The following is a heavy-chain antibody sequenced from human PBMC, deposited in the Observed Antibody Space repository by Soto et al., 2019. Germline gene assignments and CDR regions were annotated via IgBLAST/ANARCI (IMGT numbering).Heavy chain of an antibody. CDR1: GFSLSTSGVG. CDR3: AHTLYYDILTGYFWFAP. J-gene: IGHJ5*02. Sequence: QITLKESGPTLVKPTQTLTLTCTFSGFSLSTSGVGVGWIRQPPGKALEWLALIYWDDGKRYSPSLKSRLTITKDTSKNQVVLTMTNMDPVDTATYYCAHTLYYDILTGYFWFAPWGQGTLVTVSS. D-gene: IGHD3-9*01. CDR2: IYWDDGK. V-gene: IGHV2-5*02.